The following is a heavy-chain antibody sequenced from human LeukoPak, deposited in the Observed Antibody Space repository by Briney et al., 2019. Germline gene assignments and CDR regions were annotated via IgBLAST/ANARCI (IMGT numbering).Heavy chain of an antibody. J-gene: IGHJ4*02. CDR2: IKGDGIST. V-gene: IGHV3-74*01. CDR3: ARDSVLD. Sequence: GGSLRLSCAASGFDFSSNWMHWVRHAPGQGLVWVSRIKGDGISTNYADSVKGRFTISRDIAKNSLYLQMNSLRAEDTAVYYCARDSVLDWGQGTLVTVSS. CDR1: GFDFSSNW.